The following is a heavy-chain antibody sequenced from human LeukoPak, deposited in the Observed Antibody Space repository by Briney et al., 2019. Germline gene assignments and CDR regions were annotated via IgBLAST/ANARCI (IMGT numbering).Heavy chain of an antibody. CDR2: IKITGDST. D-gene: IGHD6-19*01. CDR1: GFTFSSYA. Sequence: PGGSLRLSCAASGFTFSSYAMTWVRQAPGKGLEWVSSIKITGDSTYYADSVKGRFTISRDNSKNLLYLQMNSLRAEDTAVYYCARTYSSGWYDSRAFDIWGQGTMVTVSS. CDR3: ARTYSSGWYDSRAFDI. J-gene: IGHJ3*02. V-gene: IGHV3-23*01.